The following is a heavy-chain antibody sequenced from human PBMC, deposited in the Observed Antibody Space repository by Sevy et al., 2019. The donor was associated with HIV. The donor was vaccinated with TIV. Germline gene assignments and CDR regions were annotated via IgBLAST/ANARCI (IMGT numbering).Heavy chain of an antibody. CDR1: GYTFTGYY. V-gene: IGHV1-2*04. Sequence: ASVKVSCKASGYTFTGYYMHWVRQAPGQGLEWMGWINPNSGGTNYAQKFQGWVTMTRDTSISTAYMELSRLRSDDTAVYYCARSSGEIADDAFDIWRQGTMVTVSS. J-gene: IGHJ3*02. D-gene: IGHD7-27*01. CDR2: INPNSGGT. CDR3: ARSSGEIADDAFDI.